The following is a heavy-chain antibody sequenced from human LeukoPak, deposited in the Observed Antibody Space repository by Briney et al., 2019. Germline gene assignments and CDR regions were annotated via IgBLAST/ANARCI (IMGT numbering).Heavy chain of an antibody. V-gene: IGHV3-9*01. J-gene: IGHJ4*02. CDR2: ISWNSGSI. Sequence: GGSLRLSCAASGFTFDDYAMHWVRQAPGKGLEWVSGISWNSGSIGYADSVKGRFTISRDNAKNSLYLQMNSLRAEDTALYYCAKGSIPPPVFNRWELLSPFDYWGQGTLVTVSS. D-gene: IGHD1-26*01. CDR3: AKGSIPPPVFNRWELLSPFDY. CDR1: GFTFDDYA.